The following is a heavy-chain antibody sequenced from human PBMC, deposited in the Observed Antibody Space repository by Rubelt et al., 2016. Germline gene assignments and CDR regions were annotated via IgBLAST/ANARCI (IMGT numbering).Heavy chain of an antibody. Sequence: GSTYYNPSLKSRVTISVDTSKNQFSLKLSSVTAADTAVYYCARDVDIVATKIDYWGQGTLVTVSS. CDR3: ARDVDIVATKIDY. V-gene: IGHV4-30-2*04. D-gene: IGHD5-12*01. J-gene: IGHJ4*02. CDR2: GST.